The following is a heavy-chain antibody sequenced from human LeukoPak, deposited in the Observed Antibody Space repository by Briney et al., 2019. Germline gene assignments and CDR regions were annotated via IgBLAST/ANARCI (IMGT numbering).Heavy chain of an antibody. V-gene: IGHV3-23*01. J-gene: IGHJ4*02. CDR3: AKVYVDTAIPYYFDY. D-gene: IGHD5-18*01. Sequence: GGSLRLSCAASGFTFSSYAMSWVRQAPGKGLEWVSAISGSGGSTYYADSVKGRFTISRDNSKNTLYLQTNSLRAEDTAVYYCAKVYVDTAIPYYFDYWGQGTLVTVSS. CDR2: ISGSGGST. CDR1: GFTFSSYA.